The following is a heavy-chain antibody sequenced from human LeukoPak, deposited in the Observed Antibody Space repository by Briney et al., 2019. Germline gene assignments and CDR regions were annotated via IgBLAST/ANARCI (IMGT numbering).Heavy chain of an antibody. V-gene: IGHV7-4-1*02. CDR3: ARGVDGLGSSGWERWGYYYYMDV. Sequence: ASVKVSCKASGYTFTSYAMNWVRQAPGQGLEWMGWINTNTGNPTYAQGFTGRFVFSLDTSVSTAYLQISSLKAEDTAVYYCARGVDGLGSSGWERWGYYYYMDVWGKGTTVTISS. CDR1: GYTFTSYA. CDR2: INTNTGNP. J-gene: IGHJ6*03. D-gene: IGHD6-19*01.